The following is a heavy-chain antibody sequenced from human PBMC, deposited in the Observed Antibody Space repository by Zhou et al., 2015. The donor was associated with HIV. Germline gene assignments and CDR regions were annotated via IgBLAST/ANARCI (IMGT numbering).Heavy chain of an antibody. CDR3: AKDRRLYRHHSGYVGYYFYGMDV. Sequence: QVQLVESGGGVVQPGRSLRLSCAASGFTFSSYGMHWVRQAPGKGLEWVAIISFDGSYKYYGDSVKGRLTISRDNSRNTVSLQMNSLRVEDTGVYYCAKDRRLYRHHSGYVGYYFYGMDVWGQGTTVTVSS. V-gene: IGHV3-30*18. CDR1: GFTFSSYG. D-gene: IGHD3-22*01. CDR2: ISFDGSYK. J-gene: IGHJ6*02.